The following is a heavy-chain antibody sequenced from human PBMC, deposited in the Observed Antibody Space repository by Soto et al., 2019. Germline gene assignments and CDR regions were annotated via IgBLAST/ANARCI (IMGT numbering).Heavy chain of an antibody. V-gene: IGHV3-7*01. D-gene: IGHD4-4*01. CDR3: ASGQCWADY. CDR1: GFTFRSYA. CDR2: IKQDGGEK. J-gene: IGHJ4*02. Sequence: GGSLRLSCAASGFTFRSYAMSWVRLAPGKGLEWVANIKQDGGEKNYVDSVKGRFTISRDNADNSLFLQMNSLRADDTAVYYCASGQCWADYWGQGTLVTVSS.